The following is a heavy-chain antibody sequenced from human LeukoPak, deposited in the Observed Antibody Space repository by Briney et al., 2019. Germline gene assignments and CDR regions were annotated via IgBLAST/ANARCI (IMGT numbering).Heavy chain of an antibody. D-gene: IGHD3-22*01. CDR3: ARDRGKYYYDSSGYYPFDY. CDR1: GGSISGGSYY. CDR2: IYTSGST. V-gene: IGHV4-61*02. J-gene: IGHJ4*02. Sequence: SETLSLTCTVSGGSISGGSYYWSWIRQPPGKGLEWIGRIYTSGSTNYNPSLKSRVTISVDTSKNQVSLKLSSVTAADTAVYYCARDRGKYYYDSSGYYPFDYWGQGTLVTVSS.